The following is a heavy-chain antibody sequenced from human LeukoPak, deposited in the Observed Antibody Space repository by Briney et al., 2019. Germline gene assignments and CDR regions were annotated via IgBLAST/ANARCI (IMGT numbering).Heavy chain of an antibody. CDR3: ARNVGWYSHDS. V-gene: IGHV4-59*08. CDR1: GDSLSSHY. CDR2: IYGSGST. Sequence: SETLSLTCTVSGDSLSSHYWSWIRQPPGKGLEWIGHIYGSGSTHYDPSLRSRVTISEDTSKNQFSLKLTSVTAADTAVYYCARNVGWYSHDSWGQGTLVTVSS. J-gene: IGHJ4*02. D-gene: IGHD6-19*01.